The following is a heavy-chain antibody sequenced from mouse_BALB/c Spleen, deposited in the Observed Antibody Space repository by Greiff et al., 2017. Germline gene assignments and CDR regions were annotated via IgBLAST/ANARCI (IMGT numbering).Heavy chain of an antibody. V-gene: IGHV7-3*02. D-gene: IGHD1-1*01. CDR1: GFTFTDYY. Sequence: EVMLVESGGGLVQPGGSLRLSCATSGFTFTDYYMSWVRQPPGKALEWLGFIRNKANGYTTEYSASVKGRFTISRDNSQSILYLQMNTLRAEDSATYYCARELLPFDYWGQGTTLAVSS. J-gene: IGHJ2*01. CDR3: ARELLPFDY. CDR2: IRNKANGYTT.